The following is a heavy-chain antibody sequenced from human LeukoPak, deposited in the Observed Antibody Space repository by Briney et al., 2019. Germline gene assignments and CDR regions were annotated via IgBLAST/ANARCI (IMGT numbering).Heavy chain of an antibody. CDR3: AKFGGYNVFDF. D-gene: IGHD3-22*01. J-gene: IGHJ3*01. V-gene: IGHV3-23*01. CDR2: ISGNDGST. CDR1: GFTFNNYA. Sequence: GGSLRLSCAASGFTFNNYAMSWVRQVPGKGLEWVSGISGNDGSTYYADSVKGRFTISRDNSKNTLYLQMNSLRAEDTALYYCAKFGGYNVFDFWGQGTMVTVSS.